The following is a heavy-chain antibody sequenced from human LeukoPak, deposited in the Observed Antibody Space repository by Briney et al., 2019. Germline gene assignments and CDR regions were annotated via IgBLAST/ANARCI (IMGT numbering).Heavy chain of an antibody. V-gene: IGHV3-30*04. CDR1: GFTFSSYA. D-gene: IGHD3-22*01. Sequence: GGSLRLSCAASGFTFSSYAMHWVRQAPGKGLEWVAVISYDGSNKYYADSVKGRFTISRDNSKNTLYLQMNSLRAEDTAVYYCATAYYYDSSGYSDAFDIWGQGTMVTVSS. CDR2: ISYDGSNK. J-gene: IGHJ3*02. CDR3: ATAYYYDSSGYSDAFDI.